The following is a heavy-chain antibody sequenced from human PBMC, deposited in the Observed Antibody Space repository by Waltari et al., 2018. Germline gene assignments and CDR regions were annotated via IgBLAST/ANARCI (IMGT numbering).Heavy chain of an antibody. Sequence: QLQLQESGPGLVKPSETLSLSCFVSGASVSSYSWAWIRQSPGKGLEWIGTMHTNGNTDDNPSRNRRVSISVDMSKNQFSRKLSSLTAADTAVYYCARLPTGYPNWVDPWGQGTLVTVSS. CDR3: ARLPTGYPNWVDP. V-gene: IGHV4-39*01. D-gene: IGHD6-13*01. CDR1: GASVSSYS. CDR2: MHTNGNT. J-gene: IGHJ5*02.